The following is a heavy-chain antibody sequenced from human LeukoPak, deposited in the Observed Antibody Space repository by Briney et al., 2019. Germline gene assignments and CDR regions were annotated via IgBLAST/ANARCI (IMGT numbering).Heavy chain of an antibody. V-gene: IGHV3-23*01. D-gene: IGHD4-23*01. Sequence: GGSLRLSCAGYGFTISSYALTWDRQAQGKGLKWGSSISGDGANTSHADDVKGRITTYKDNSKNTVDLERSKLEDEDTDVCYSARIFRPFNSATWFLSFDLWGPGTLVSVSS. CDR1: GFTISSYA. J-gene: IGHJ4*02. CDR2: ISGDGANT. CDR3: ARIFRPFNSATWFLSFDL.